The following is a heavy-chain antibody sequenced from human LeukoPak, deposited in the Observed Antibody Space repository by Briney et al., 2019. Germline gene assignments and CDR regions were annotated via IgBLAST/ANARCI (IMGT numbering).Heavy chain of an antibody. V-gene: IGHV3-21*04. D-gene: IGHD3-16*01. Sequence: GGSLRLSCAASGFTFSSYSMNWVRQAPGKGLEWVSSISSSSSYIYYADSVKGRFTISRDNAKNSLYLQMNSLRAEDTAVYYCARAPYGDNGYTAEVADYWGQGTLVTVSS. CDR2: ISSSSSYI. CDR1: GFTFSSYS. J-gene: IGHJ4*02. CDR3: ARAPYGDNGYTAEVADY.